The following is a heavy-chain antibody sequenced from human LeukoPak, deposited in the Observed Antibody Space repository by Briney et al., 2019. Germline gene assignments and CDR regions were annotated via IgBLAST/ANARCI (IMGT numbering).Heavy chain of an antibody. CDR3: ARDPGYYYDSSGYVAI. D-gene: IGHD3-22*01. CDR2: ISSSGSTI. J-gene: IGHJ3*02. V-gene: IGHV3-48*03. CDR1: GFTFSSYE. Sequence: PGGSLRLSCAASGFTFSSYEMNWVRQAPGKGLEWVSYISSSGSTIYYADSVKGRFTISRDNAKNSLYLQMNSLRAEDTAVYYSARDPGYYYDSSGYVAIWGQGTMVTVSS.